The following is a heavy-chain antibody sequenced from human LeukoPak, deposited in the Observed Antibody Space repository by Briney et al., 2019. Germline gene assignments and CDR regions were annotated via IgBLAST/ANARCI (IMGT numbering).Heavy chain of an antibody. D-gene: IGHD3-22*01. CDR2: ISYDGSNK. Sequence: GGSLRLSCAASGFTFSSYAMHWVRQAPGKGLEWVAVISYDGSNKYYADSVKGRFTISRDNSKNTLYLQMNSLRAEDTAVYYCAREGHNYYDSSGYHDKYYFDYWGQGTLVTVSS. J-gene: IGHJ4*02. V-gene: IGHV3-30-3*01. CDR3: AREGHNYYDSSGYHDKYYFDY. CDR1: GFTFSSYA.